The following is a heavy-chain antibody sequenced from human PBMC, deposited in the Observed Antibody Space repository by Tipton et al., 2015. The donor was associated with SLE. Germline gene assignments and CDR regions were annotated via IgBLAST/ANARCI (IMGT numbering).Heavy chain of an antibody. CDR1: GGSFSSYY. Sequence: LRLSCAVYGGSFSSYYWSWVRQPPGKGLEWIGEITHSGSTNYNPSLKSRVTISVDTSKNQFSLKLSSMTAADTAVYYCASIRYYYDSSGYYSPFVYWGQGTLVTVSS. D-gene: IGHD3-22*01. CDR3: ASIRYYYDSSGYYSPFVY. V-gene: IGHV4-34*01. CDR2: ITHSGST. J-gene: IGHJ4*02.